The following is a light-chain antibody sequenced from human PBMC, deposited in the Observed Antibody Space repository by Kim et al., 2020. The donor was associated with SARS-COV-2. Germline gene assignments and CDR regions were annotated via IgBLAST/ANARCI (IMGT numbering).Light chain of an antibody. V-gene: IGLV10-54*01. Sequence: QAGLTQPPSVSKGLRQTATLTCTGNNNDVGNEGAIWIQQHQGHPPKLLSYRNNNRPSGISERFSASRSGNTASLTISGLQPEDEADYYCSAWDSSIGWLFGGGTQLTVL. J-gene: IGLJ2*01. CDR1: NNDVGNEG. CDR3: SAWDSSIGWL. CDR2: RNN.